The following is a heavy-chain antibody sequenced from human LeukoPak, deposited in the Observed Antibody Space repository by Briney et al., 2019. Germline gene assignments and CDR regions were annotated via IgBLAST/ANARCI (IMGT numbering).Heavy chain of an antibody. V-gene: IGHV1-2*02. D-gene: IGHD5-24*01. CDR3: AREKEMATILQGFDY. Sequence: ASVKVSRKASGYTFTGYYMHWVRQAPGQGLEWMGWINPNSGGTNYAQKFQGRVTMTRDTSISTAYMELSRLRSDDTAVYYCAREKEMATILQGFDYWGQGTLVTVSS. J-gene: IGHJ4*02. CDR1: GYTFTGYY. CDR2: INPNSGGT.